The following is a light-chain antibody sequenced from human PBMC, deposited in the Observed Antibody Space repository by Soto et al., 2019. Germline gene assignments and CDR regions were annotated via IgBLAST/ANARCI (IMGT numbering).Light chain of an antibody. J-gene: IGKJ4*01. CDR1: QRVSTN. CDR2: RAS. CDR3: HQYNNWPPS. Sequence: ETVMTQSPATLSVSPGERATLSCRARQRVSTNLAWYQQKPGQSPRLLIYRASTRATDIPARFSGSGSGTEFTLTISSLQSEDFAVYYCHQYNNWPPSFGGGTKVEIK. V-gene: IGKV3-15*01.